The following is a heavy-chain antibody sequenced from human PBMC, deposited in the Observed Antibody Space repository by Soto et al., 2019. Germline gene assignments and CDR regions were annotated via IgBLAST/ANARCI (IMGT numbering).Heavy chain of an antibody. Sequence: PGGSLRLSCAASGFTFSSYAMHWVRQAPGKGLGWVAVISYDGSNKYYADSVKGRFTISRDNSKNTLYLQMNSLRAEDTAVYYCAREADYGGNYFDYWGQGTLVTVSS. CDR3: AREADYGGNYFDY. J-gene: IGHJ4*02. CDR1: GFTFSSYA. V-gene: IGHV3-30-3*01. D-gene: IGHD4-17*01. CDR2: ISYDGSNK.